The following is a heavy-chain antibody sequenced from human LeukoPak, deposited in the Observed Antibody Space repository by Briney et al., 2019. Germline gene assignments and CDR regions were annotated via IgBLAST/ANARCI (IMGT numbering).Heavy chain of an antibody. CDR3: ARENDRYGRIDY. D-gene: IGHD5-18*01. J-gene: IGHJ4*02. CDR2: VSYSGST. CDR1: GGSFSGYY. Sequence: SETLSLTCAVYGGSFSGYYWSWVRQPPGKGLEWIGYVSYSGSTDYNPSLKSRVIISIGTSKNQFSLRLSSVTAADTAVYYCARENDRYGRIDYWGQGTQVTVSS. V-gene: IGHV4-59*01.